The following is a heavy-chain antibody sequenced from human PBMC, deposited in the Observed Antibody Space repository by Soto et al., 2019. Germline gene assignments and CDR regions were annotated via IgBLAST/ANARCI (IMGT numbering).Heavy chain of an antibody. D-gene: IGHD4-17*01. CDR3: VFYLGYGDRRDVLSIRARGSSDL. V-gene: IGHV3-23*01. Sequence: GSGGTSSTCAMIVGRHPLEKEQEWVSAISGSGGSTYYADSVKGRFTISRDNSKNTLYLQMNSLRAEDTAVYYCVFYLGYGDRRDVLSIRARGSSDL. CDR2: ISGSGGST. J-gene: IGHJ2*01. CDR1: GGTSSTCA.